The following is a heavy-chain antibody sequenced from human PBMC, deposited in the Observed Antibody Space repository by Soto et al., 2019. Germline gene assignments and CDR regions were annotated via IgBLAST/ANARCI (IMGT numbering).Heavy chain of an antibody. V-gene: IGHV1-69*08. CDR3: ARAATAMVTSYYYYYYGMDV. Sequence: SVKVSCKASGGTFSSYTINWVRQAPGQGLEWMGRIISILDTTNYAQKFQGRVTITADESTSTAYMELSSLRSEDTAVYYCARAATAMVTSYYYYYYGMDVWGQGTTVTVSS. CDR1: GGTFSSYT. J-gene: IGHJ6*02. CDR2: IISILDTT. D-gene: IGHD5-18*01.